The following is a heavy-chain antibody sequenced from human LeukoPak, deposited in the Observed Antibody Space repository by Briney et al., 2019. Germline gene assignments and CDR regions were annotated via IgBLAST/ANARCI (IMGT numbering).Heavy chain of an antibody. V-gene: IGHV4-39*01. J-gene: IGHJ4*02. CDR2: IYYSGST. Sequence: SETLSLTCTVSGGSLSSSSYDWGWIRQPPGKGLEWLGSIYYSGSTYYSPSLKSRVTRSVATSTSRFSLKLSSVTAADTAVYYCARRALITLVRGVITSLAFDYWGQGTLVTVSS. D-gene: IGHD3-10*01. CDR3: ARRALITLVRGVITSLAFDY. CDR1: GGSLSSSSYD.